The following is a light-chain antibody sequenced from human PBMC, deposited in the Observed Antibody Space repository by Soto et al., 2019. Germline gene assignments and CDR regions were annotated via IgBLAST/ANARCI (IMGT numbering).Light chain of an antibody. J-gene: IGLJ1*01. CDR1: SSDVGGYNY. V-gene: IGLV2-14*01. Sequence: LNQPASVSGSPGQSITISCTGTSSDVGGYNYVSWYQQHPGKAPKLMIYEVSNRPSGVSNRFSGSKSGNTASLTISGLQAEDEADYYCSSYTSRSTRYVFGTGTKVTVL. CDR2: EVS. CDR3: SSYTSRSTRYV.